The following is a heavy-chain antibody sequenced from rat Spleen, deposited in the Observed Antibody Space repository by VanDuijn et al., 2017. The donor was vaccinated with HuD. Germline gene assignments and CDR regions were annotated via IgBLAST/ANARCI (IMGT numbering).Heavy chain of an antibody. V-gene: IGHV5-29*01. CDR2: ISYGDSSGHSGT. J-gene: IGHJ3*01. D-gene: IGHD1-11*01. Sequence: EVQLVESGGGLVQPGRSLKLSCAASGFTFSDYGVAWVRQAPTTGLEWVATISYGDSSGHSGTYYRDSVRGRLPISRDDAKSTLSLQMDSLRSEDTATYYCARPLTTEGMGFAYWGQGTLVTVSS. CDR1: GFTFSDYG. CDR3: ARPLTTEGMGFAY.